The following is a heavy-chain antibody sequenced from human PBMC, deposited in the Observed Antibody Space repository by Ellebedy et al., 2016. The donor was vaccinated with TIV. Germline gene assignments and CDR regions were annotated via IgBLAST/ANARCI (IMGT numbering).Heavy chain of an antibody. CDR3: ARDGGSYGFRYFDY. D-gene: IGHD1-26*01. J-gene: IGHJ4*02. CDR2: ISYDGSDK. Sequence: GESLKISXAASGFTFSSYSMNWVRQAPVRGLEWVAVISYDGSDKYFADSVKGRFTISRDNSKNTLYLHMNSLRAEDTAVYYCARDGGSYGFRYFDYWGQGTVVTVSS. V-gene: IGHV3-30*03. CDR1: GFTFSSYS.